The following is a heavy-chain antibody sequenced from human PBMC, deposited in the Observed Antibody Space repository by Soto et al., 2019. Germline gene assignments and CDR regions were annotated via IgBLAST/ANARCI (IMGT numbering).Heavy chain of an antibody. D-gene: IGHD2-2*01. Sequence: QVQLVQSGAEVKKPGASVKVSCKASGYTFTRYDINWVRQATGQGLEWMGWMNPNSGNTGYAQKFQGRVTMTRNTSISTAYMELSSLRSEDTAVYYCARGGNRDIVVVPAASTYYYYMDVWGKGTTVTVSS. V-gene: IGHV1-8*01. CDR1: GYTFTRYD. J-gene: IGHJ6*03. CDR2: MNPNSGNT. CDR3: ARGGNRDIVVVPAASTYYYYMDV.